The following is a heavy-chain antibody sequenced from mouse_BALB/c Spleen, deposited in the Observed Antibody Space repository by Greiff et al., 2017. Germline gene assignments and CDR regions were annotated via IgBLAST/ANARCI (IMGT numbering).Heavy chain of an antibody. CDR3: TRRGDYGPYYYAMDY. CDR1: GYSFTSYW. V-gene: IGHV1-5*01. J-gene: IGHJ4*01. Sequence: VQLQQSGTVLARPGASVKMSCKASGYSFTSYWMHWVKQRPGQGLEWIGAIYPGNSDTSYNQKFKGKAKLTAVTSASTAYMELSSLTNEDSAVYYCTRRGDYGPYYYAMDYWGQGTSVTVSS. CDR2: IYPGNSDT. D-gene: IGHD1-2*01.